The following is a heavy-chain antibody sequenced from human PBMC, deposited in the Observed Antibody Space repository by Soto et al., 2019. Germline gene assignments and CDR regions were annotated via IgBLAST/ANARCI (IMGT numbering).Heavy chain of an antibody. J-gene: IGHJ6*02. CDR3: VKDRGYSDNSYYYAMDV. CDR2: IPYDGSNK. Sequence: HPGGSLRLSCAASGFTFSGYAMHWVRQAPGKGLEWVAAIPYDGSNKYYVDSVKGRFTISRDNSKKSLYLQMNSLRPEDTAVYYCVKDRGYSDNSYYYAMDVWGQGTTVTVSS. CDR1: GFTFSGYA. D-gene: IGHD4-17*01. V-gene: IGHV3-30*18.